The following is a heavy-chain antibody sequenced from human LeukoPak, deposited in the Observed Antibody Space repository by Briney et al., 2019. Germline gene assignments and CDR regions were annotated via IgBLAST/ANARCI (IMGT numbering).Heavy chain of an antibody. V-gene: IGHV4-59*01. CDR2: IYYSGST. J-gene: IGHJ6*02. CDR1: GGSISSYY. CDR3: ARGTVTLYYYYGMDV. Sequence: SETLSLTCTVSGGSISSYYWSWIRQPPGKGLEWIGYIYYSGSTNYNPSLKSRVTISVDTSKNQFSLKLSSVTAADTAVYYCARGTVTLYYYYGMDVWGQGTTVTASS. D-gene: IGHD4-11*01.